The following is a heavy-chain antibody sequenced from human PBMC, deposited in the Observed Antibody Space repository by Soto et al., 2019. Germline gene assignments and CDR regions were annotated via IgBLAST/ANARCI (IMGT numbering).Heavy chain of an antibody. Sequence: SETLSLTCTVSGGSISSYYWSWIRQPPGKGLEWIGYIYYSGSTNYNPSLKSRVTISVDTSKNQFSLKLSSVTAADTAVYYCARGFRSSWYYFDYWGQGTLVTVSS. CDR1: GGSISSYY. CDR2: IYYSGST. D-gene: IGHD6-13*01. J-gene: IGHJ4*02. V-gene: IGHV4-59*01. CDR3: ARGFRSSWYYFDY.